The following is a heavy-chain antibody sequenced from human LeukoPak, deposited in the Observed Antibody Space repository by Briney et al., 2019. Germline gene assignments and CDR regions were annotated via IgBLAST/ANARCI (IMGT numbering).Heavy chain of an antibody. CDR1: GFTVSSNY. D-gene: IGHD3-10*01. J-gene: IGHJ3*02. CDR2: IYSGGTT. V-gene: IGHV3-53*01. CDR3: ARGQLISMLLWFGGFDI. Sequence: PGGSLRLSCAASGFTVSSNYMSWVRQTPGKGLEWVSVIYSGGTTYYADSVKGRFTISRDNSKNTLYLQMNSLRAEDTALYYCARGQLISMLLWFGGFDIWGQGTMVTVSS.